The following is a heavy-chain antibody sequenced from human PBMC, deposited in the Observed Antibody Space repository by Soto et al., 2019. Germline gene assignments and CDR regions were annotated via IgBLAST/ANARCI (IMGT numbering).Heavy chain of an antibody. J-gene: IGHJ4*02. CDR1: CGSNSSYY. V-gene: IGHV4-59*01. CDR3: AMDSSGYYYYFDY. D-gene: IGHD3-22*01. CDR2: ISYRAST. Sequence: QVQLQESRPGLVKPSETLSLTCTVSCGSNSSYYWSWIRQPQGKVLEWIGYISYRASTNYNPSLKSRVTISVDTSKNQFSLKLSSVTAADTAVYYCAMDSSGYYYYFDYWCQGTLVTVSS.